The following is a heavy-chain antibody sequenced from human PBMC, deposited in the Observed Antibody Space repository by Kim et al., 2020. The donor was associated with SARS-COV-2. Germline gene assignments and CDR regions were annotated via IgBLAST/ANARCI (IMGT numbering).Heavy chain of an antibody. CDR1: GGSFSGYY. Sequence: SETLSLTCAVYGGSFSGYYWSWIRQPPGKGLEWIGEINHSGGTNYNPSLKSRVTISVDTSKNQFSLKLSSVTAADTAVYYCASRYVDAPFDYWGQGTLVTVSS. CDR3: ASRYVDAPFDY. J-gene: IGHJ4*02. CDR2: INHSGGT. V-gene: IGHV4-34*01. D-gene: IGHD3-9*01.